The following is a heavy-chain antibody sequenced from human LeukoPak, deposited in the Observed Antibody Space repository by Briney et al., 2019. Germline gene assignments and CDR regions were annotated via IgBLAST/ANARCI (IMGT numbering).Heavy chain of an antibody. Sequence: PGGSLRLSCAASGLTFSSYAMSWVRQAPGEGLEWVSAISGSGGSTYYADSVKGRFTISRDNSKNTLYLQMNSLRAEDTAVYYCAKDLGYCSSTSCYTTPFDYWGQGTLVTVSS. V-gene: IGHV3-23*01. J-gene: IGHJ4*02. CDR2: ISGSGGST. CDR1: GLTFSSYA. D-gene: IGHD2-2*02. CDR3: AKDLGYCSSTSCYTTPFDY.